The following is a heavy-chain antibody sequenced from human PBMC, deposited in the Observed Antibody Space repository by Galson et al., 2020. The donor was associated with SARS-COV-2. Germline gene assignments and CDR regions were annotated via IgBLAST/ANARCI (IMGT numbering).Heavy chain of an antibody. J-gene: IGHJ3*01. CDR1: GGSISSYY. CDR3: ARRSLGYYDCSGYPHHAFEL. Sequence: ETSETLSLTCTVSGGSISSYYWSWIRQPPGKGLEWIGYMSHSGSATYNPSLKSRVTISIDTSNNQFSLRLSSVTAADTAVYYCARRSLGYYDCSGYPHHAFELWGQGTMGTVSS. V-gene: IGHV4-59*08. CDR2: MSHSGSA. D-gene: IGHD3-22*01.